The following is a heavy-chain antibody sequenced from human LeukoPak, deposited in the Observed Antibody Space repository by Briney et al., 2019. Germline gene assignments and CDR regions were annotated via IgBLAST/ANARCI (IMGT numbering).Heavy chain of an antibody. CDR2: IYSGGST. D-gene: IGHD4-23*01. V-gene: IGHV3-66*01. Sequence: GSLRLSCAASGFTFSSNYMSWVRQAPGKGLEWVSVIYSGGSTYYADSVKGRFTISRDNSKNTLYLQMNSLRAEDTAVYYCARVDVVTVGKNAFDIWGQGTMVTVSS. CDR1: GFTFSSNY. CDR3: ARVDVVTVGKNAFDI. J-gene: IGHJ3*02.